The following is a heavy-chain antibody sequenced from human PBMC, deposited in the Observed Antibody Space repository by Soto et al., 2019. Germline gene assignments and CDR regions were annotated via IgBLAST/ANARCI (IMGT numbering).Heavy chain of an antibody. CDR3: ARVGSASLTVVVIADY. J-gene: IGHJ4*02. D-gene: IGHD3-22*01. CDR1: GFTFGDYA. V-gene: IGHV3-49*03. CDR2: IRSKTYGETA. Sequence: GSLRLSCTTSGFTFGDYAMSWFRQAPGKGLEWVGFIRSKTYGETAQYAASAKGRFTISRDDSKSMAFLQMDSLKADDTALYYCARVGSASLTVVVIADYWGQGTPVTVSS.